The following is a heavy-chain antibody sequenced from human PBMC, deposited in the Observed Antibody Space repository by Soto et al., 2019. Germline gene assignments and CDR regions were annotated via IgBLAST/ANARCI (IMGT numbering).Heavy chain of an antibody. CDR2: ISAYNGNT. CDR1: GYTFSSYG. V-gene: IGHV1-18*01. Sequence: QVHLVQSGGEVKKPGASVKVSCKASGYTFSSYGISWVRQAPGQGLEWMGWISAYNGNTNYAQKLQGRVTLTTDTSRSTAYMGLRSLRSDDTAVYYCARYMLTGSSGNYSYSTMDVWGQGPTVTVSS. J-gene: IGHJ6*02. D-gene: IGHD3-9*01. CDR3: ARYMLTGSSGNYSYSTMDV.